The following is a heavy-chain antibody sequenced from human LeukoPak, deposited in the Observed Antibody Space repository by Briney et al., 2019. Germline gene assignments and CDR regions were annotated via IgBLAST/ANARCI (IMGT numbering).Heavy chain of an antibody. CDR2: INHSRST. Sequence: PSETLSLTCTVSGGSVSSGSYYWSWIRQAPGKGLEWIGEINHSRSTHYNPSLKSRVTISIDTSKNQFSLKLSSVTAADTAVYYCARGSGSWYPYWGQGTLVTVSS. CDR1: GGSVSSGSYY. J-gene: IGHJ4*02. D-gene: IGHD6-13*01. CDR3: ARGSGSWYPY. V-gene: IGHV4-39*07.